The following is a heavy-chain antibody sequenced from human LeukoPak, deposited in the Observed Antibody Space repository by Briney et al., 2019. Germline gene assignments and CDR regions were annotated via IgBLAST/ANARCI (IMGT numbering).Heavy chain of an antibody. CDR2: IYHGGST. D-gene: IGHD1-26*01. CDR3: ARDDLGYSGSYLGAFDI. CDR1: GGSISSGNW. Sequence: SGTLSLTCAVSGGSISSGNWWSWVRQPPGKGLEWIGDIYHGGSTNYNPSLKSRVTISEDNSENQFSLELNSLTAADTAVYYCARDDLGYSGSYLGAFDIWGQGTMVTVSS. V-gene: IGHV4-4*02. J-gene: IGHJ3*02.